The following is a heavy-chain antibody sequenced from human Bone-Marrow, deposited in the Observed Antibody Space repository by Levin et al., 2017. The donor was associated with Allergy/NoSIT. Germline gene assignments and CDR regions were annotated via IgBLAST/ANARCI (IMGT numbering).Heavy chain of an antibody. CDR1: GFTFSIHG. J-gene: IGHJ4*02. Sequence: QTGESLKISCAVSGFTFSIHGMHWVRQAPGKGLEWVAGISYDGSNKDYADSVKGRFTISRDNSKNTLYLQMNSLRAEDTAVYYCAGGGSGNYFYNFWGQGTLVTVSS. CDR3: AGGGSGNYFYNF. CDR2: ISYDGSNK. V-gene: IGHV3-30*03. D-gene: IGHD3-10*01.